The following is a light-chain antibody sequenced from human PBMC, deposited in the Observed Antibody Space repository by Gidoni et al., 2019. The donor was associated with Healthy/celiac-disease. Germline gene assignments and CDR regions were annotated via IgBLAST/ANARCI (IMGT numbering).Light chain of an antibody. Sequence: DIQMTQSPSSLSASVGDRVTITCQASQDISNYLNWYQQKPGKAPKLLIYGASNLETGVPSRFSGSGSGTDFTFTISCLQPEDIATYYCQQYDNLPRSFGQGTKLEIK. CDR2: GAS. J-gene: IGKJ2*04. V-gene: IGKV1-33*01. CDR3: QQYDNLPRS. CDR1: QDISNY.